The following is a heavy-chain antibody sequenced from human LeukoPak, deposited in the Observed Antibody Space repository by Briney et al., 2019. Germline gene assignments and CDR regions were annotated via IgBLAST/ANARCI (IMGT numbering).Heavy chain of an antibody. D-gene: IGHD6-13*01. CDR2: ISGSGGST. CDR1: GFTFSSYA. Sequence: GGSLRLSCAASGFTFSSYAMSWVRQAPGKGLEWVSGISGSGGSTFYADSVRGRFSISRDNSKNTLYLQMNSLRAEDTAVYYCAKDRNSSSWYYFDYWGQGTLVTVSS. V-gene: IGHV3-23*01. CDR3: AKDRNSSSWYYFDY. J-gene: IGHJ4*02.